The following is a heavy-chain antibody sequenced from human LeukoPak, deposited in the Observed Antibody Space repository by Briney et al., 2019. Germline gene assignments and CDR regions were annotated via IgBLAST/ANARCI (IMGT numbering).Heavy chain of an antibody. CDR2: IKEDGSAK. CDR1: GLTFSNYW. CDR3: ATEVYYYMDV. J-gene: IGHJ6*03. Sequence: PGGSLRLSCAASGLTFSNYWMSWLRQAPGKGLEWVANIKEDGSAKYYVDSVKGRFSISRDNAKNSLYLQMNSLRAEDTAVYYCATEVYYYMDVWGKGTTVTVSS. V-gene: IGHV3-7*01.